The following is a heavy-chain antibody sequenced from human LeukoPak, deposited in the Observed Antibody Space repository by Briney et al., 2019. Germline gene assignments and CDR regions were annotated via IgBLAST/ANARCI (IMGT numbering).Heavy chain of an antibody. V-gene: IGHV3-7*01. CDR1: RFSFSSYW. D-gene: IGHD4-17*01. Sequence: PRGSLRLSCAASRFSFSSYWMTWVRQAPGKGLEWVANIKQDGSEKYYVDSVKGRFTISRDNAKNSLYLQMNSLRVEDTAVYYCVSGGDYRYWGQGTLVTVSS. CDR3: VSGGDYRY. J-gene: IGHJ4*02. CDR2: IKQDGSEK.